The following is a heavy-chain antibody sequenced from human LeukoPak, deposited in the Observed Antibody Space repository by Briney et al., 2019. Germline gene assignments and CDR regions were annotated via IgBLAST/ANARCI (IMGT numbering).Heavy chain of an antibody. Sequence: GGSLRLSCAASGFIFSSYAMNWVRQAPGKGLEWVSVITSAGNTYYADSLKGRFTISRDSSKNTLYLQMNSLRTEDTAVYYCAKGGGPYHLPTDYWGEGTLVSVSS. CDR1: GFIFSSYA. J-gene: IGHJ4*02. V-gene: IGHV3-23*01. D-gene: IGHD2-2*01. CDR2: ITSAGNT. CDR3: AKGGGPYHLPTDY.